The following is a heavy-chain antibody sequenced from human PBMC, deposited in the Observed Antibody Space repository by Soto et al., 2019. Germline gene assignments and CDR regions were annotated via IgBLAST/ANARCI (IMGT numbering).Heavy chain of an antibody. D-gene: IGHD6-13*01. Sequence: QVQLQESGPGLVKPSQTLSLTCTVSGGSISSGGYYWSWIRQHPGKGLEWIGYIYYSGSTYYNPSLKGRVTISVDTSKNQFSLKLSSVTAADTAVYYCARTAGYSSRGGIDYWGQGTLVTVSS. J-gene: IGHJ4*02. V-gene: IGHV4-31*03. CDR1: GGSISSGGYY. CDR3: ARTAGYSSRGGIDY. CDR2: IYYSGST.